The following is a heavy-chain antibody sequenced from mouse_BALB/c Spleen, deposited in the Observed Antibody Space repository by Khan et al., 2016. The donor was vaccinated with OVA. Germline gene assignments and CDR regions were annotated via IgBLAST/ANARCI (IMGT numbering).Heavy chain of an antibody. J-gene: IGHJ4*01. V-gene: IGHV2-6-5*01. CDR3: AKGVWSYYYALDY. Sequence: QMQLEESGPGLVAPSQSLSITCTVSGFSLTDYGVSWIRQPPGKGLEWLGVIWGGGSTYYNSALKSRLSISKDNSKSQVFLKMSSLQTDDTAMYYCAKGVWSYYYALDYWGHGTSVTVSS. CDR2: IWGGGST. CDR1: GFSLTDYG.